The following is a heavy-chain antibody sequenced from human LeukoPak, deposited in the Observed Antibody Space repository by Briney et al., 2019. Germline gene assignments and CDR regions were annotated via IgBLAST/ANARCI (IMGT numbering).Heavy chain of an antibody. CDR1: GFTVSSNY. V-gene: IGHV3-53*01. D-gene: IGHD6-6*01. J-gene: IGHJ4*02. CDR2: IYSGGST. Sequence: GGSLRLSCAASGFTVSSNYMSWVRQAPGRGLEWVSVIYSGGSTYYAGSVKGRFTISRDNSKNTVYLQMNSLRAEDTAVYYCARDGSGRPEGLDWGRGTLVTVSS. CDR3: ARDGSGRPEGLD.